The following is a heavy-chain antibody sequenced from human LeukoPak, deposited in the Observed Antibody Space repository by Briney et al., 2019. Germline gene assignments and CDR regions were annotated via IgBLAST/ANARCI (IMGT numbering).Heavy chain of an antibody. CDR2: IYYSGST. V-gene: IGHV4-59*08. Sequence: SETLSLTCTVSGGSISRYYWSWTRQPPGKGLEWIGHIYYSGSTNHNPSLRSRVTISVDTSKNQFSLKLSSVTAADTAVYYCARNLQQVVGGDYFDYWGQGTLVTVSS. CDR3: ARNLQQVVGGDYFDY. D-gene: IGHD2-15*01. J-gene: IGHJ4*02. CDR1: GGSISRYY.